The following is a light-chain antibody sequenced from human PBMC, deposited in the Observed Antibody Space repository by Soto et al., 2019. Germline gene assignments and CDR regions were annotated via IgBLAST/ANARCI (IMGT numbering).Light chain of an antibody. Sequence: AMTQSPATLSVSPGERATLSCRASESVSSNLAWYQQRPGQAPRLLIYGASTRATDTPVRFRGSGSGTEFTLTISSLQSEDFAVYCCQQYNNWPPSIIFGQGTRLEIK. CDR1: ESVSSN. CDR3: QQYNNWPPSII. J-gene: IGKJ5*01. V-gene: IGKV3-15*01. CDR2: GAS.